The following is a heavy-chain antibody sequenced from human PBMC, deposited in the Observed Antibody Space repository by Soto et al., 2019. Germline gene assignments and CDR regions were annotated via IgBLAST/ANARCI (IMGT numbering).Heavy chain of an antibody. Sequence: LRLSCAASGFTFSTYWMHWVRQAPGKGLVWVSRIKSDGSSTSYADSVKGRFTISRDNAKNTLYLQMNSLRAEDTAVYYCTRGRSGYSGYDPLDYWGQGTLVTVSS. CDR3: TRGRSGYSGYDPLDY. J-gene: IGHJ4*02. V-gene: IGHV3-74*01. D-gene: IGHD5-12*01. CDR2: IKSDGSST. CDR1: GFTFSTYW.